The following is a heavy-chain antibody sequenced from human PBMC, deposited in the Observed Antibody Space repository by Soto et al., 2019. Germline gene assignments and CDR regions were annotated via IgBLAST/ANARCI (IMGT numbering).Heavy chain of an antibody. CDR3: ATRGAVGATTFDY. V-gene: IGHV1-69*02. Sequence: QVQLVQSGAEVKKPGSSVKVSCKASGGTFSSYTISWVRQAPGQGLEWMGRIIPILGIANYAQKFQGRVTITADKSTSTAYMELSSLRSEDTAVYYCATRGAVGATTFDYWGQGTLVTVSS. D-gene: IGHD1-26*01. CDR1: GGTFSSYT. CDR2: IIPILGIA. J-gene: IGHJ4*02.